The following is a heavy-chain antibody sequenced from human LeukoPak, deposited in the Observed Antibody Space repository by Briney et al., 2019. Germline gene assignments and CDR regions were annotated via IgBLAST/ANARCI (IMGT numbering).Heavy chain of an antibody. Sequence: ASVKVSCKASGYTFTSYFMHWVRQAPGQGLEWMGWISGYNGNTNYAQKLQGRVTMTTDTSTSTAYMEMRSLRSDDTAVYYCARVAPHRRLSSGWYYFDYWGQGTLVTVSS. D-gene: IGHD6-19*01. CDR3: ARVAPHRRLSSGWYYFDY. CDR2: ISGYNGNT. V-gene: IGHV1-18*04. J-gene: IGHJ4*02. CDR1: GYTFTSYF.